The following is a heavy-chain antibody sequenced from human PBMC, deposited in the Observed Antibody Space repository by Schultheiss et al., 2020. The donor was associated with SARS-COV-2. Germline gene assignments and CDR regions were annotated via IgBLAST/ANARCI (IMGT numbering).Heavy chain of an antibody. J-gene: IGHJ4*02. D-gene: IGHD3-9*01. Sequence: GGSLRLSCAASGFTFDDYAMHWVRQAPGKGLEWVSGISWNSGRIGYGDSVKGRVTISRDNAKNSLYLQMNSLRAEDTALYYCAKDLRRYFDWLLSGGGSFDYWGQGTLVTVSS. CDR2: ISWNSGRI. CDR1: GFTFDDYA. V-gene: IGHV3-9*01. CDR3: AKDLRRYFDWLLSGGGSFDY.